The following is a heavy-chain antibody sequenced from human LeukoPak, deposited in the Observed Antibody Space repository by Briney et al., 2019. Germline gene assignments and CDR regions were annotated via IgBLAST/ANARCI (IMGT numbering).Heavy chain of an antibody. J-gene: IGHJ2*01. D-gene: IGHD6-19*01. CDR1: GGSISTSNW. CDR3: ARSHTSGWWYWYFDL. Sequence: SETLSLTCAVSGGSISTSNWWSWVRQAPGKGLEWIGEIYHSGSTNYNPSLKSRVTMSVDKSKNQFSLKLSSVTAADTAVYYCARSHTSGWWYWYFDLWDRGTLVTVSS. CDR2: IYHSGST. V-gene: IGHV4-4*02.